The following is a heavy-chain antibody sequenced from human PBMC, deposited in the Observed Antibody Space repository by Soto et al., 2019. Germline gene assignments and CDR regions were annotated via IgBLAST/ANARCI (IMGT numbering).Heavy chain of an antibody. V-gene: IGHV3-30*18. CDR1: GFTFSSYG. CDR3: AKDLPPYSSSSLVDY. J-gene: IGHJ4*02. D-gene: IGHD6-6*01. CDR2: ISYDGSNK. Sequence: LRLSCAASGFTFSSYGMHWVRQAPGKGLEWVAVISYDGSNKYYADSVKGRFTISRDNSKNTLYLQMNSLRAEDTAVYYCAKDLPPYSSSSLVDYWGQGTLVTVSS.